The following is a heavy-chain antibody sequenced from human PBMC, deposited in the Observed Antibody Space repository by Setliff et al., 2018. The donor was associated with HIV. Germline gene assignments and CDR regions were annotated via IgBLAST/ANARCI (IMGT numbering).Heavy chain of an antibody. J-gene: IGHJ4*02. V-gene: IGHV4-4*09. Sequence: NPSETLSLTCTVSGDSISSYSWNWIRQSPGGGLEWIGFIFSSGSTKYNPSLQSRVTMSIDTSKNQFSLRLTSVTAADTAVYYCAREEKLAVHTTRPPRFDCWGQGTLVIVSS. D-gene: IGHD5-18*01. CDR2: IFSSGST. CDR3: AREEKLAVHTTRPPRFDC. CDR1: GDSISSYS.